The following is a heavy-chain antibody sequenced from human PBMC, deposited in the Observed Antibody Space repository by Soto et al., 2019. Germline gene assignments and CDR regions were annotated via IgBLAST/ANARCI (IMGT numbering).Heavy chain of an antibody. CDR1: GYNFRSHG. V-gene: IGHV3-33*01. Sequence: QVQLVESGGGVVQPGSSLRLSCVASGYNFRSHGLHWVRQAPGKGLEWVADIWYDGSQQYYADPVKGRFTISRDDSMNPLYLQMDSLTADDTGVYYCSRDLSRGSASDWGQGTLVIVSS. CDR2: IWYDGSQQ. J-gene: IGHJ4*02. CDR3: SRDLSRGSASD. D-gene: IGHD5-12*01.